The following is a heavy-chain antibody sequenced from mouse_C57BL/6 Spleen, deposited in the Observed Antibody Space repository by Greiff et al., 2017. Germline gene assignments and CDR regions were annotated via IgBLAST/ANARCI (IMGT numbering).Heavy chain of an antibody. V-gene: IGHV1-66*01. Sequence: QVQLQQSGPELVKPGASVKISCKASGYSFTSYYIHWVKQRPGQGLEWIGWIYPGSGNTKYNEKFKGKATLTADTSSSTAYMQLSSLTSEDSAVYYCASSYYYGSSGYWGQGTTRTVSS. CDR2: IYPGSGNT. J-gene: IGHJ2*01. CDR3: ASSYYYGSSGY. CDR1: GYSFTSYY. D-gene: IGHD1-1*01.